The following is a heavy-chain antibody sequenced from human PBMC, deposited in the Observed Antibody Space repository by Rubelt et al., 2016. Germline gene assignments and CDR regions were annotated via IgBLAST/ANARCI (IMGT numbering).Heavy chain of an antibody. V-gene: IGHV4-38-2*02. D-gene: IGHD4-11*01. CDR3: ARHPVTNSHADY. CDR2: IYHSGST. CDR1: GYSISSGYY. J-gene: IGHJ4*02. Sequence: QVQLQESGPGLVKPSETLSLTCTVSGYSISSGYYWGWIRQPPGKGLEWIGSIYHSGSTYYNPSLKSRVTISVDTSKNQCSLKLSSVTAADTAVYYCARHPVTNSHADYWGQGTLVTVSS.